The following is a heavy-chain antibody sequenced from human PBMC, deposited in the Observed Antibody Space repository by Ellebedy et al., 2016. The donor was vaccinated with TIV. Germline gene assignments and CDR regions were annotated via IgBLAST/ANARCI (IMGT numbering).Heavy chain of an antibody. CDR3: ARDHVMGSY. Sequence: GESLKISXAASGFPFSGYWMSWVRQAPGKGLEWVANINQDGSERNYVDSVKGRFAISRDNAKNSLYLQMNSLRVEDTAVYYCARDHVMGSYWGQGTLVSVSS. V-gene: IGHV3-7*01. CDR1: GFPFSGYW. CDR2: INQDGSER. J-gene: IGHJ4*02. D-gene: IGHD3-10*01.